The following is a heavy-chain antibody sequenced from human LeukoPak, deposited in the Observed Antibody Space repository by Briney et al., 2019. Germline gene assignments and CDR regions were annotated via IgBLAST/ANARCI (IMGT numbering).Heavy chain of an antibody. CDR2: ISSSSYT. V-gene: IGHV3-21*05. CDR1: GFTFSSYG. D-gene: IGHD5-12*01. CDR3: ASQAYSGYDYTLFYFDY. J-gene: IGHJ4*02. Sequence: GRSLRLSCAASGFTFSSYGMHWIRLAPGKGLEWVSYISSSSYTNYADSVKGRFTISRDNAKNSLYLQMNSLRAEDTAVYYCASQAYSGYDYTLFYFDYWGQGTLVTVSS.